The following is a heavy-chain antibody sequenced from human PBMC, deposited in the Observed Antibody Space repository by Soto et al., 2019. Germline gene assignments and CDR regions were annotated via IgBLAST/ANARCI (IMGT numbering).Heavy chain of an antibody. CDR2: IIPIFGTA. J-gene: IGHJ4*02. CDR1: GGTFSSYA. D-gene: IGHD6-19*01. V-gene: IGHV1-69*13. CDR3: ARDKRQNSSGSYPHY. Sequence: GASVKVSCKASGGTFSSYAISWVRQAPGQGLEWMGGIIPIFGTANYAQKFQGRVTITADESTSTAYMELSSLRSEDTAVYYCARDKRQNSSGSYPHYWGQGTLVTVSS.